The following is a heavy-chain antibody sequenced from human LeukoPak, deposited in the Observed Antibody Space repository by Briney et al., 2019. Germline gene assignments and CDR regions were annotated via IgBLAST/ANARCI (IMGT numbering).Heavy chain of an antibody. CDR1: GFTVSTNF. D-gene: IGHD7-27*01. Sequence: GGSLRFSCAASGFTVSTNFMSWVRQAPGKGLEWVSVIYSGGNTYYADSVKGRFTISRDNSKNTLYLQMNSLRAEDTAVYYCARDTLGRNYFDYWGQGTLVTVSS. CDR3: ARDTLGRNYFDY. CDR2: IYSGGNT. J-gene: IGHJ4*02. V-gene: IGHV3-53*01.